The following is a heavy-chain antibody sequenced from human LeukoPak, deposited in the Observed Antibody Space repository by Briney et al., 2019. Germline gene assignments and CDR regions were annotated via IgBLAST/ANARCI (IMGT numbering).Heavy chain of an antibody. CDR1: GGSISSYY. V-gene: IGHV4-59*01. CDR3: ASGYGSGSYGIDY. D-gene: IGHD3-10*01. Sequence: PSETLSLTCTVSGGSISSYYWSWIRQPPGKGLEWIGYIYYSGSTNYNPSLKSRVTISVDTSKNQFSLKLSSVTAADTAVYYCASGYGSGSYGIDYWGQGTLVTVSS. J-gene: IGHJ4*02. CDR2: IYYSGST.